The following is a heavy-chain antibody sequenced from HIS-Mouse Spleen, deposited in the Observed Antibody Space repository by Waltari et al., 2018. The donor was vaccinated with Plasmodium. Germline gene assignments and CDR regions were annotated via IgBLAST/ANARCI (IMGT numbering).Heavy chain of an antibody. J-gene: IGHJ2*01. D-gene: IGHD4-17*01. CDR1: GGSFSGYY. CDR3: ARVYHKTTHWYFDL. V-gene: IGHV4-34*01. Sequence: QVQLQQWRAGLLKPSETLSLTCAVYGGSFSGYYWSWLRQPPGKGLEWIGEINHSGSTNYNPSLKSRVTISVDTSKNQFSLKLSSVTAADTAVYYCARVYHKTTHWYFDLWGRGTLVTVSS. CDR2: INHSGST.